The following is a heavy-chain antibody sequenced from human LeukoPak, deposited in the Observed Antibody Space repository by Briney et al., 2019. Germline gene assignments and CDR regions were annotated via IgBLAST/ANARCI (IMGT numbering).Heavy chain of an antibody. Sequence: GGSLRLSCAASGFTFSSYWMHWVRQAPGKGLVWVSRINSDGSSTRYADSVKGRFTISRDNAKNTLYLQMNSLRAEDTAVYYCARFYGDYYGYYDYWGQGTLVTVSS. V-gene: IGHV3-74*01. D-gene: IGHD4-17*01. CDR3: ARFYGDYYGYYDY. J-gene: IGHJ4*02. CDR2: INSDGSST. CDR1: GFTFSSYW.